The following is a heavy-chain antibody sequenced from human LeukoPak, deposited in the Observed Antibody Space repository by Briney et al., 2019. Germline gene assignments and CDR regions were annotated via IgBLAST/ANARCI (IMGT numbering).Heavy chain of an antibody. CDR2: IYYSGST. CDR3: ARDPGYSSGWVFDY. J-gene: IGHJ4*02. Sequence: SETLSLTCTVSGGSISSYYWSWIRQPPGKGLEWIGYIYYSGSTNYNPSLKSRVTISVDTSKNQFSLKLSSVNAADTAVYYCARDPGYSSGWVFDYWGQGTLVTVSS. D-gene: IGHD6-19*01. V-gene: IGHV4-59*01. CDR1: GGSISSYY.